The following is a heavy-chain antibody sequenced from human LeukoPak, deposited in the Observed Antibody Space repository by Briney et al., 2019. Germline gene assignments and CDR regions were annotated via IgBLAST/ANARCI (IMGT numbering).Heavy chain of an antibody. J-gene: IGHJ4*02. Sequence: PGGSLRLSCVASGSTFSSYWMHWVRQDPRKGLVWVSRINGDGRNINYADSVRGRFTISRDNAKNTLYLQMNTLRVEDTAVYYCARGYSYGYIWGQGTLVSVSS. D-gene: IGHD5-18*01. CDR1: GSTFSSYW. V-gene: IGHV3-74*01. CDR3: ARGYSYGYI. CDR2: INGDGRNI.